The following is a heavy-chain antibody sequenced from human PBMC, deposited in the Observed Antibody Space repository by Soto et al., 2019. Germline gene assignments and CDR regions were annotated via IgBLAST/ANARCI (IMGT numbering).Heavy chain of an antibody. V-gene: IGHV1-46*01. CDR3: ARGRATVTTRYYYYGMDV. D-gene: IGHD4-17*01. J-gene: IGHJ6*02. Sequence: QVQLVQSGAEVKKPGTSVKVSCKASGYTFTSYYMHWVRQAPGQGLEWMGIINPSGGSTSYAQKFQCGVTMTRDTSTSTVYMELSSLRSEDTAVYYCARGRATVTTRYYYYGMDVWGQGTTVTVSS. CDR1: GYTFTSYY. CDR2: INPSGGST.